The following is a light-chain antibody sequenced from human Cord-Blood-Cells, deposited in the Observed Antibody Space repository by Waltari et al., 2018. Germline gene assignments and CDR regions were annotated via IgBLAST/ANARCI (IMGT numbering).Light chain of an antibody. CDR1: SSNIGSTT. Sequence: QSVLTQPPSASGTPGQRVTIPCSGSSSNIGSTTVNWYQQLPGTAPKLLIYSNTQRPSGVPDRFSGSKSGTAASLAISGLQSEDEADYYCAAWDDSLNGRVFGGGTKLTVL. V-gene: IGLV1-44*01. CDR2: SNT. CDR3: AAWDDSLNGRV. J-gene: IGLJ3*02.